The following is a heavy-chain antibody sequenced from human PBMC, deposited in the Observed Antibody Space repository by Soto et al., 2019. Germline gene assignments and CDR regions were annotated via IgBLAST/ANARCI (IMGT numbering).Heavy chain of an antibody. Sequence: SETLSLTCTVSGGSISSGDYYWSWIRQPPGKGLEWIGYIYYSGSTYYNPSLKSRVTISVDTSKNQFSLKLSSVTAADTAVYYCARDGSIPDYYYYGMDVWGQGTTVTVSS. CDR1: GGSISSGDYY. CDR3: ARDGSIPDYYYYGMDV. V-gene: IGHV4-30-4*01. D-gene: IGHD4-4*01. J-gene: IGHJ6*02. CDR2: IYYSGST.